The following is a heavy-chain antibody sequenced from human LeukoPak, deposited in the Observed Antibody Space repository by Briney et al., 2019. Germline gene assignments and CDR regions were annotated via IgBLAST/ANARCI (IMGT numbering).Heavy chain of an antibody. Sequence: GGSLRLSCAASGFTFSSYAMNWVHQTPGKGLEWVSAISGSGDRTYYADSVKGRFTISRDNSKNTLYLQINSLRAEDTAVYACAKVAMTTVSFFDYWGQGTLVTVSS. CDR2: ISGSGDRT. CDR3: AKVAMTTVSFFDY. V-gene: IGHV3-23*01. D-gene: IGHD4-17*01. CDR1: GFTFSSYA. J-gene: IGHJ4*02.